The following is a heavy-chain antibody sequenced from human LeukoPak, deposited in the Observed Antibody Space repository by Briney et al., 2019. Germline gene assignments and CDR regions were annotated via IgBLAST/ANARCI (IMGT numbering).Heavy chain of an antibody. CDR1: GFTFSSYA. Sequence: GRFLRLSCAASGFTFSSYAMHWVRQAPGKGLEYVSAISSNGGSTYYANSVKGRFTISKDNSKNTLYLQMGSLRAEDMAVYYCARVRDGYDYWGQGTLVTVSS. CDR2: ISSNGGST. CDR3: ARVRDGYDY. J-gene: IGHJ4*02. D-gene: IGHD5-24*01. V-gene: IGHV3-64*01.